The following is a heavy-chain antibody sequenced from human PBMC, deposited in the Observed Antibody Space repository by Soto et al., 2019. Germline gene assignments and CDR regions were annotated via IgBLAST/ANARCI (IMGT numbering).Heavy chain of an antibody. D-gene: IGHD4-17*01. CDR2: IYHSGNT. Sequence: SETLSLTCAVSGGSISGSNWLSWVRQPPGKGLEWIGEIYHSGNTNYNPSLKSRVTILVDKFKNQFFLKLSSVTAADTAVYYCARDRYGDYDGMEVWGQGTTVTVSS. CDR1: GGSISGSNW. CDR3: ARDRYGDYDGMEV. J-gene: IGHJ6*02. V-gene: IGHV4-4*02.